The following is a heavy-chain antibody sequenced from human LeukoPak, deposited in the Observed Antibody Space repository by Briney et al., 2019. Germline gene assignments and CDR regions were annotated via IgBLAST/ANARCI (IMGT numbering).Heavy chain of an antibody. D-gene: IGHD3-10*01. V-gene: IGHV3-7*03. CDR2: IKQDGSEK. Sequence: GGSLSLSCAASGFTFSNYWMHWVRQAPGKGLEWVADIKQDGSEKYYVDSVKGRFTISRDNTKNSLYLQMNSLRAEDTALYYCAKTVPGSGSYSQGAFDIWGQGTMVTVSS. CDR3: AKTVPGSGSYSQGAFDI. CDR1: GFTFSNYW. J-gene: IGHJ3*02.